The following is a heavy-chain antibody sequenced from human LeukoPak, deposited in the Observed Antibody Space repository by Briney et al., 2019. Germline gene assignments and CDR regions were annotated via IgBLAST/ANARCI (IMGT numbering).Heavy chain of an antibody. D-gene: IGHD6-13*01. Sequence: QPGGSLRLSCAASGFTVSSNYMSWVRQAPGKGLEWVSVIYSGGSTYYADFVKGRFTISRDNSKNTLYLQMNSLRAEDTAVYYCAREQVYSSSWWPIFDYWGQGTLVTVSS. CDR3: AREQVYSSSWWPIFDY. CDR2: IYSGGST. V-gene: IGHV3-53*01. CDR1: GFTVSSNY. J-gene: IGHJ4*02.